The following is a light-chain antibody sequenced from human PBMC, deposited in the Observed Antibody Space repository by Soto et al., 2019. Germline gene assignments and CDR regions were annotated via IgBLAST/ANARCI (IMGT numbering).Light chain of an antibody. V-gene: IGLV1-51*01. CDR2: DNT. CDR1: SSNIGSNS. CDR3: GTWDTSLSAFYV. Sequence: QSALTQPPSVSAAPGQKVTISCAGTSSNIGSNSVSWYQHLPGTAPKLLIFDNTKRPSGIPDRFSGFKSGTSATLDIAGLQTGDEADYYCGTWDTSLSAFYVFGTGTKVTVL. J-gene: IGLJ1*01.